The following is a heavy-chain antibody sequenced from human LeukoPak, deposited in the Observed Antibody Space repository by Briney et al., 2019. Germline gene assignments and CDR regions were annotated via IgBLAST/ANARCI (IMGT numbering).Heavy chain of an antibody. CDR2: TRNKANSYTT. CDR1: GFTFSDHY. J-gene: IGHJ3*02. Sequence: GGSLRLSCAASGFTFSDHYMDWVRQAPGKGLEWVGRTRNKANSYTTEYTASVKGRFTISRADSENSLYLQMNSLKTEDTAVYYCARVRYCSSTTCRGAFDIWGQGTMVTVSS. CDR3: ARVRYCSSTTCRGAFDI. V-gene: IGHV3-72*01. D-gene: IGHD2-2*01.